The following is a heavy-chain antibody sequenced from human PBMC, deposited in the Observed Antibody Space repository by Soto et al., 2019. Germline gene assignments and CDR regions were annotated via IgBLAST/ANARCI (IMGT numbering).Heavy chain of an antibody. CDR3: ARDQGYDILTGYYRGWDY. Sequence: QVQLVQSGAEVKKPGASVKVSCKASGYTFTSYGISWGRQAPGQELEWMGWISAYNGNTNYAQKLQGRVTMTTDTSTSTAYMELRSLRSDDTAVYYCARDQGYDILTGYYRGWDYWGQGTLVTVSS. CDR2: ISAYNGNT. J-gene: IGHJ4*02. CDR1: GYTFTSYG. D-gene: IGHD3-9*01. V-gene: IGHV1-18*01.